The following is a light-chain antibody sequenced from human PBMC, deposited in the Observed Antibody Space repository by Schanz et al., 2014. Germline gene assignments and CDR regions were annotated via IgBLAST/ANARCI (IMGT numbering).Light chain of an antibody. CDR1: SSDVGGYNY. CDR2: EVS. Sequence: QSALTQPPSASGSPGQSVTISCTGTSSDVGGYNYVSWYQQHPGKAPKLMIYEVSKRPSGVPDRFSGSKSGNTASLTVSGLQAEDEADYYCSSYAGSNSWVFGTGTKLTVL. V-gene: IGLV2-8*01. J-gene: IGLJ1*01. CDR3: SSYAGSNSWV.